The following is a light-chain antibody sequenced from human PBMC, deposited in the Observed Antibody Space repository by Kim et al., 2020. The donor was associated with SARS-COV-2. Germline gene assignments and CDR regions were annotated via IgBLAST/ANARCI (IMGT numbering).Light chain of an antibody. V-gene: IGLV2-8*01. CDR3: SSYGGNYNLL. J-gene: IGLJ2*01. CDR2: EVT. CDR1: RSDVGGYNY. Sequence: QSALAQPPSASGSPGQSVTISCTGTRSDVGGYNYVSWYQQHPGKAPKLLIYEVTKRPSGVPDRFSGSKSGNTASLTVSGLQAEDEADYYCSSYGGNYNLLFGGGTQLTVL.